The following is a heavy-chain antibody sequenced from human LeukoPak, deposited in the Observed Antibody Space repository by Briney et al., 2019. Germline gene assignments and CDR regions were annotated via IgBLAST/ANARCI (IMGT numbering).Heavy chain of an antibody. D-gene: IGHD1-26*01. J-gene: IGHJ4*02. CDR1: GITLSNYG. CDR3: ARDRGGSYSAIDY. Sequence: GGSLRLSCAVSGITLSNYGMSWVRQAPGKGLEWVADLSGSGGGTNYADSVQGRFTISRDNPKNTLYLQMNSLRAEDTAVYYCARDRGGSYSAIDYWGQGTLVTVSS. V-gene: IGHV3-23*01. CDR2: LSGSGGGT.